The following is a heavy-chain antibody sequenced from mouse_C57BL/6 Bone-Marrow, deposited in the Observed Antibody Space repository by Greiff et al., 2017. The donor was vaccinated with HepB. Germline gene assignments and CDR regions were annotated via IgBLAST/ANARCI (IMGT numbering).Heavy chain of an antibody. CDR2: IYPGDGDT. CDR3: ARGGITTVVAHWYFDV. J-gene: IGHJ1*03. D-gene: IGHD1-1*01. Sequence: QVQLQQSGPELVKPGASVKISCKASGYAFSSSWMNWVKQRPGKGLEWIGRIYPGDGDTNYNGKFKGKATLTADKSSSTAYMQLSGLTSEDSAVYFCARGGITTVVAHWYFDVWGTGTTVTVSS. CDR1: GYAFSSSW. V-gene: IGHV1-82*01.